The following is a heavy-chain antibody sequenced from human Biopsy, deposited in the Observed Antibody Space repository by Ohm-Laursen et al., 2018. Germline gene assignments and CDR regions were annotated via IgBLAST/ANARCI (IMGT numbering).Heavy chain of an antibody. D-gene: IGHD6-19*01. CDR1: GYTFTSYY. V-gene: IGHV1-46*01. CDR2: INPSGSTT. CDR3: ARNTGWYGDLYYFDY. Sequence: SVKVSCKASGYTFTSYYMHWVRQAPGQGLEWMGMINPSGSTTSYPQIFQGRVTMTRDTSKSTVYMELSSLRSADTAFYFCARNTGWYGDLYYFDYWGQGTLVTVSS. J-gene: IGHJ4*02.